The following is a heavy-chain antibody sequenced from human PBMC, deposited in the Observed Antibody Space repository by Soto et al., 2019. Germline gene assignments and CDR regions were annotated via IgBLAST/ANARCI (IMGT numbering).Heavy chain of an antibody. V-gene: IGHV3-23*01. Sequence: VGSLRLSCVASGFTFSHYTLNWVRRAPGKGLEWVSTISDRPTGHTHYAESVRGRFTISRDDSRDTVFLQMDSLRAEDTAVYYCTTRMTAHFDYWGQGVLVTVSS. J-gene: IGHJ4*02. D-gene: IGHD2-21*02. CDR2: ISDRPTGHT. CDR1: GFTFSHYT. CDR3: TTRMTAHFDY.